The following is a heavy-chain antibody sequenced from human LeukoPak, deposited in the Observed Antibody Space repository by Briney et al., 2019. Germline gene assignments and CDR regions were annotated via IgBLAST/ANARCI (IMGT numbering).Heavy chain of an antibody. CDR3: ARGHMVTAIRLYYYYYGMDV. J-gene: IGHJ6*02. D-gene: IGHD2-21*02. CDR1: GGSISSGDYY. Sequence: SETLSLTCTVSGGSISSGDYYWSWIRQPPGKGLEWIGYIYYSGSTYYNPSLKSRVTISVDTSKNQFSLKLSSVTAADTAVYYCARGHMVTAIRLYYYYYGMDVWGQGTTVTVSS. V-gene: IGHV4-30-4*01. CDR2: IYYSGST.